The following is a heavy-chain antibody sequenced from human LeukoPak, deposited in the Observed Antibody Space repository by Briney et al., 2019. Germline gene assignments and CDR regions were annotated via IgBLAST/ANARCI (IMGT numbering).Heavy chain of an antibody. CDR2: ISSSSSTI. D-gene: IGHD5-18*01. CDR1: GFTFSSYS. CDR3: ARDSGYPPEKTFDY. J-gene: IGHJ4*02. Sequence: GGSLRLSCAASGFTFSSYSMNWVRQAPGKGLEWDSYISSSSSTIYYADSVKGRFTISRDNAKNSLYLQMNSLRAEDTAVYYCARDSGYPPEKTFDYWGQGTLVTVSS. V-gene: IGHV3-48*01.